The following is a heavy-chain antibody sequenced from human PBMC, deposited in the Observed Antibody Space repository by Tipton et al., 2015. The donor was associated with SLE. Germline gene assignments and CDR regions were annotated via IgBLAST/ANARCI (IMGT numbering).Heavy chain of an antibody. CDR3: ATGTLVGSWYYYMDV. Sequence: TLSLTCTVPGDSISNYFWTWIRQPPGKGLEWIGYIYTSGSTNSNPSLKSRVTISIDTSNNQFSLKLSSVTAADTAVYYCATGTLVGSWYYYMDVWGKGTTVTVSS. J-gene: IGHJ6*03. CDR1: GDSISNYF. D-gene: IGHD2-2*03. CDR2: IYTSGST. V-gene: IGHV4-4*08.